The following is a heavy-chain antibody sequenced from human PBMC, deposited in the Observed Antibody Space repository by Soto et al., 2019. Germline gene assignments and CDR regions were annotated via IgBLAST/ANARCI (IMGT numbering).Heavy chain of an antibody. CDR3: AKDHGAPSWYGAIDY. D-gene: IGHD6-13*01. CDR1: GFTFDDHA. V-gene: IGHV3-9*01. Sequence: EVQLVESGGGLVQPGRSLRLSCAASGFTFDDHAMHWVRQAPGKGLEWVSGVNWNSRSIDYADSVKGRFTISRDNAKNSLYLQMNRPRPEDTALYYCAKDHGAPSWYGAIDYWGQGTLVTVSS. J-gene: IGHJ4*02. CDR2: VNWNSRSI.